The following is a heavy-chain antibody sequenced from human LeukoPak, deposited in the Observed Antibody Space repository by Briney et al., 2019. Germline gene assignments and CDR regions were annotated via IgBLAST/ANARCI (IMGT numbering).Heavy chain of an antibody. D-gene: IGHD2-2*03. CDR1: GYTFTGYY. CDR3: ARDRYGYCSSTSCQIPFDY. Sequence: ASVKVSCKASGYTFTGYYMHWVRQAPGQGLEWMGRINPNSGGTNYAQKFQGRVTMTRDTSISTGYMELSRLRPDDTAVYYCARDRYGYCSSTSCQIPFDYWGQGILVTVSS. CDR2: INPNSGGT. V-gene: IGHV1-2*06. J-gene: IGHJ4*02.